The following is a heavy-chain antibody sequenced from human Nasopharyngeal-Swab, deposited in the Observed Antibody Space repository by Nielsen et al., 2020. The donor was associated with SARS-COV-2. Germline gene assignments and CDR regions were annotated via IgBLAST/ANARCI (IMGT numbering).Heavy chain of an antibody. CDR2: IGGSTGNT. D-gene: IGHD5-18*01. CDR3: AKRYADTYGYPANFFDY. J-gene: IGHJ4*02. Sequence: GGSLRLSCAASGFTFSSYTMNWVRQAPGKGLEWVSTIGGSTGNTYYAASVKGRFTISRDNSKSTLYLQMSSLSAEDTAVYYCAKRYADTYGYPANFFDYWGPGTLVTVSS. V-gene: IGHV3-23*01. CDR1: GFTFSSYT.